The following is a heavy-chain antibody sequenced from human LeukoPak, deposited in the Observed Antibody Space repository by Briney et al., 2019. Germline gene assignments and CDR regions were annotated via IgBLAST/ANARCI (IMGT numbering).Heavy chain of an antibody. CDR3: ARDPLPRYHLVATRSGPSLDY. CDR2: INPNSGGT. CDR1: GYTFTGYY. Sequence: ASVKVSCKASGYTFTGYYMHWVRQAPGQGLEWMGWINPNSGGTNYAQKFQGRVTMTRDTSISTAYMELSRLRSDDTAVYYCARDPLPRYHLVATRSGPSLDYCGQGTLVTVSS. J-gene: IGHJ4*02. V-gene: IGHV1-2*02. D-gene: IGHD5-12*01.